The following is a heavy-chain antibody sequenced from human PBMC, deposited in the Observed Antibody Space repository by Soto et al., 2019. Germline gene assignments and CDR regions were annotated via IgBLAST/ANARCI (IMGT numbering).Heavy chain of an antibody. D-gene: IGHD1-7*01. CDR2: VNSDGSST. V-gene: IGHV3-74*01. Sequence: EVQLVESGGALVQPGGSLRLSCAASGFTFTHYRIHWVRQAPGKGLVWVSRVNSDGSSTNYADAVKGRFTISRDNSKNMAYLQMNNLTVEDTGVYYCAKAGDWNYVYDFWGQGTLVTVSS. CDR3: AKAGDWNYVYDF. J-gene: IGHJ4*02. CDR1: GFTFTHYR.